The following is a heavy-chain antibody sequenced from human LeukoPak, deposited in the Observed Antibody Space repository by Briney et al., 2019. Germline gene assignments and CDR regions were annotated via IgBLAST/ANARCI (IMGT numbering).Heavy chain of an antibody. D-gene: IGHD7-27*01. CDR1: GFTFSSYG. Sequence: GGSLRLSCAASGFTFSSYGMHWVRQAPGKGLEWVAFIRYDGTNKYYADSVKGRFTISRDNSKNTLYLQMNSLRAEDMAVYYCAREATGGTDYWGQGTLVTVSS. CDR2: IRYDGTNK. J-gene: IGHJ4*02. CDR3: AREATGGTDY. V-gene: IGHV3-30*02.